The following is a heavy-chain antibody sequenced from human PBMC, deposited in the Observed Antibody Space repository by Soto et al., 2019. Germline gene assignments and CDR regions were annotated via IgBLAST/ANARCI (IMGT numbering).Heavy chain of an antibody. CDR1: GGSISSSSYY. CDR3: ARHGLEHGITIFGVVSRNNWFDP. V-gene: IGHV4-39*01. D-gene: IGHD3-3*01. CDR2: IYYSGST. J-gene: IGHJ5*02. Sequence: SETLSLTCTVSGGSISSSSYYWGWIRQPPGKGLEWIGSIYYSGSTYYNPSLKSRVTISVDTSKNQFSLKLSSVTAADTAVYYCARHGLEHGITIFGVVSRNNWFDPWGQGTLVTVSS.